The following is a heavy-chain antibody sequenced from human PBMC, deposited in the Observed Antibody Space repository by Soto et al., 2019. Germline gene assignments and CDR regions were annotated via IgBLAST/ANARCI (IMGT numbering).Heavy chain of an antibody. J-gene: IGHJ6*02. CDR2: IHYSGSI. D-gene: IGHD2-21*02. V-gene: IGHV4-30-4*01. CDR1: GGSISTDHYH. CDR3: AREDDGGDRDYYGLDV. Sequence: QVQLQESGPGLVRPSQTLSLTCTVSGGSISTDHYHWTWIRQAPEKGLEWIGYIHYSGSIQFNPSLQSRVSMSVDTSKNLFSLRLSSVTAADTAVYFCAREDDGGDRDYYGLDVWGQGTTVTVSS.